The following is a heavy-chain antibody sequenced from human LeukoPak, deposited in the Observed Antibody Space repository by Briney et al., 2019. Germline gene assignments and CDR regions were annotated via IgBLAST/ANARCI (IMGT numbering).Heavy chain of an antibody. D-gene: IGHD3-3*01. CDR1: GGTFSSYT. CDR3: ARLGPGYYDSWSGYYY. Sequence: SVKVSCKASGGTFSSYTISWVRQAPGQGLEWMGRIIPILGIANYAQKFQGRVTITADKSTSTAYMELSSLRSEDTAVYYCARLGPGYYDSWSGYYYWGQGTLVTVSS. J-gene: IGHJ4*02. V-gene: IGHV1-69*02. CDR2: IIPILGIA.